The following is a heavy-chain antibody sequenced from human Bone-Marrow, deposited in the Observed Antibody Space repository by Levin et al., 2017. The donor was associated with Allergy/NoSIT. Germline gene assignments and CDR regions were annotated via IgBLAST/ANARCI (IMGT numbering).Heavy chain of an antibody. CDR1: GFTFRSYW. J-gene: IGHJ6*02. V-gene: IGHV3-74*01. D-gene: IGHD2-15*01. Sequence: GESLKISCAASGFTFRSYWMHWVRQAPGKGLVWVSRINSDGTTTTYADSVKGRFIISRDNVKNTLYLQVNSLRAEDTAVYYCARPLAVSGSTPYYYGLDVWGQGTTVTVSS. CDR2: INSDGTTT. CDR3: ARPLAVSGSTPYYYGLDV.